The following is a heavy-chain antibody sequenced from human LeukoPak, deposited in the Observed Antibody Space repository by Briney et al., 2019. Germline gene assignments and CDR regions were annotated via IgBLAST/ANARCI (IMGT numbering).Heavy chain of an antibody. Sequence: SETLSLTCAVSGTSFSSYYWSWIRQPPGKGLEWIGEVNHSGYTNDNPSLKSRVTISVDTSKNQFSLRLRSVAAADTAVYFCARMTTGHDFWGQGTLVTVSS. V-gene: IGHV4-34*01. D-gene: IGHD4-17*01. CDR3: ARMTTGHDF. J-gene: IGHJ4*02. CDR1: GTSFSSYY. CDR2: VNHSGYT.